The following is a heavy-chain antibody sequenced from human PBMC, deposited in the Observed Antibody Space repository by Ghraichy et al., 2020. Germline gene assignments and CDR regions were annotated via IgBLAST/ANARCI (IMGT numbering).Heavy chain of an antibody. J-gene: IGHJ4*02. Sequence: GGSLRLSCAASGFTFSSYAMSWVRQAPGKGLEWVSGISGTGDTTYSADSVKGRFTISRDNSKNTLYLQMDSLRADDTAVYYCTKGTTMTTKVSDNWGQGALVTVSS. D-gene: IGHD4-17*01. CDR3: TKGTTMTTKVSDN. CDR1: GFTFSSYA. V-gene: IGHV3-23*01. CDR2: ISGTGDTT.